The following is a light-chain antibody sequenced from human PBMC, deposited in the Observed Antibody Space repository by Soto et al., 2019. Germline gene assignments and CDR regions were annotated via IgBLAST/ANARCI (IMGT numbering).Light chain of an antibody. CDR1: QSTSTW. CDR2: KAS. V-gene: IGKV1-5*03. Sequence: DIQMTQSPSTLSASVGDRVNITCRASQSTSTWLAWYQHKPGKAPNLLIYKASSLESGVPSRFSGSGSGTEFTLTISSLQPDDVATYYCQQYGRYRTFGQGTNVEIK. CDR3: QQYGRYRT. J-gene: IGKJ1*01.